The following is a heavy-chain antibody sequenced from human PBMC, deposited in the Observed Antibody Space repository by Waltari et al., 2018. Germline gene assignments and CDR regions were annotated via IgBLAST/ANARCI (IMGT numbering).Heavy chain of an antibody. J-gene: IGHJ6*02. Sequence: EVQLVESGGGLVQPGGSLRLSCAACGFTFSSYEMNLVRQAPGKGLEWVSYISSSGSTIYYADSVKGRFTISRDNAKNSLYLQMNSLRAEDTAVYYCARDRVLMVYAIDYYYGMDVWGQGTTVTVSS. CDR3: ARDRVLMVYAIDYYYGMDV. V-gene: IGHV3-48*03. CDR2: ISSSGSTI. CDR1: GFTFSSYE. D-gene: IGHD2-8*01.